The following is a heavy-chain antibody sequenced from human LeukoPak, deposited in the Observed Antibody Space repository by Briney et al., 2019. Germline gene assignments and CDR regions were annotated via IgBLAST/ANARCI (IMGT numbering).Heavy chain of an antibody. CDR2: ISCSGGST. V-gene: IGHV3-23*01. CDR1: GFTFSSYA. J-gene: IGHJ4*02. D-gene: IGHD6-13*01. CDR3: ASYIAAAGRGFDY. Sequence: SGFTFSSYAMSWVRQAXGKGLXWXXGISCSGGSTYYADSVKGRFTISRENSEKTVYLQMNSLRAEDTAVYYCASYIAAAGRGFDYWGQGTLVTVSS.